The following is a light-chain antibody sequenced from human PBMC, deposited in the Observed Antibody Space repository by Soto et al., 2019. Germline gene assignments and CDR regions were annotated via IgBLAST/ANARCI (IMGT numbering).Light chain of an antibody. J-gene: IGLJ1*01. CDR3: SSYTSSSTL. CDR1: SSDVGGYNY. V-gene: IGLV2-14*01. Sequence: QSVLTQPASVSGSPGQSITISCTGTSSDVGGYNYVSWYQQHTGKAPKLIIYAVTDRPSGVSSRFSGSESCNTASLTISGLQAEDEADYYCSSYTSSSTLFGTGTKVTVL. CDR2: AVT.